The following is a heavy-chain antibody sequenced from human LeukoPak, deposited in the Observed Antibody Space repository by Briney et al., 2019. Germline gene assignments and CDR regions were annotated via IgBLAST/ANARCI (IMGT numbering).Heavy chain of an antibody. CDR3: AKGMSSSTWYVSFDY. J-gene: IGHJ4*02. D-gene: IGHD6-13*01. CDR1: GFTFDNYA. Sequence: GGSLRLSCAASGFTFDNYAMYWVRHAPGKGLEWVSGISWNSGSIGYADSVKGRFTISRDNAKNSLYLQMNSLRAEDMALYYCAKGMSSSTWYVSFDYWGQGTLVTVSS. CDR2: ISWNSGSI. V-gene: IGHV3-9*03.